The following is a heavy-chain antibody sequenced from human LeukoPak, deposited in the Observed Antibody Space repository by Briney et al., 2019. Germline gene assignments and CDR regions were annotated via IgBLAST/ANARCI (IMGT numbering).Heavy chain of an antibody. CDR2: IYYSGST. V-gene: IGHV4-59*08. J-gene: IGHJ4*02. CDR3: ARSYQTWTVSPFDY. Sequence: SETLSLTCTVSGDSISSYYWSWIRQPPGKGLEWIGYIYYSGSTNYNPSLKSRVTISVDTSKNQFSLKLSSVTAADTAVYYCARSYQTWTVSPFDYWGQGTLVTVSS. CDR1: GDSISSYY. D-gene: IGHD2-21*01.